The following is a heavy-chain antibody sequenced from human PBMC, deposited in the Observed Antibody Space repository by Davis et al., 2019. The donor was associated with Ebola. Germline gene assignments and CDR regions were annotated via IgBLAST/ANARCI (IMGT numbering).Heavy chain of an antibody. CDR2: ISAYNGNT. D-gene: IGHD2-15*01. Sequence: ASVKVSCKASGYTFTSYGISWVRQAPGQGLEWMGWISAYNGNTNYAQKLQGRVTMTTDTSTSTAYMELRSLRSDDTAVYYCATFLGYCSGGSCYPRVHYFDYWGQGTLVTVSS. CDR1: GYTFTSYG. CDR3: ATFLGYCSGGSCYPRVHYFDY. V-gene: IGHV1-18*01. J-gene: IGHJ4*02.